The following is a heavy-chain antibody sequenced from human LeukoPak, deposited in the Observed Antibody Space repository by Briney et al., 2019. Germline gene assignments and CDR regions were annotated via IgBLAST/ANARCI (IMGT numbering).Heavy chain of an antibody. CDR1: GYTFTSYG. J-gene: IGHJ4*02. CDR3: ARAGNVVMIAQWFDF. D-gene: IGHD2-21*01. Sequence: GASVKVSCKASGYTFTSYGISWVRQAPGQGLEWMGGIIPISGTAKYAQKFQGRVTITADESTSTAYMELSSLRSEDTAVYYYARAGNVVMIAQWFDFWGQGTLVTVSS. V-gene: IGHV1-69*13. CDR2: IIPISGTA.